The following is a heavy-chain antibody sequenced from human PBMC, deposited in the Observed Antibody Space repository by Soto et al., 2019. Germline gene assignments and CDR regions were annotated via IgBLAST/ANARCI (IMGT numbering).Heavy chain of an antibody. CDR3: ARAKIDGVITMIVVSSYFDY. CDR1: GGSISSGGYY. CDR2: IYYSGST. D-gene: IGHD3-22*01. J-gene: IGHJ4*02. V-gene: IGHV4-31*03. Sequence: QVQLQESGPGLVKPSQTLSLTCTVSGGSISSGGYYWSWIRQHPGKGLELIGYIYYSGSTYYNPSLKSRVTISVDTSKSQFSLKLSSVTAADTAVYYCARAKIDGVITMIVVSSYFDYWGQGTLVTVSS.